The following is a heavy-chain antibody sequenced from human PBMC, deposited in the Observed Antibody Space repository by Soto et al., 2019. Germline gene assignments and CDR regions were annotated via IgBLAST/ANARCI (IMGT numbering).Heavy chain of an antibody. CDR3: ARDRVATMYYYYYGMDV. CDR1: GFTFDDYG. CDR2: INWNGGST. J-gene: IGHJ6*02. Sequence: GGSLRLSCEASGFTFDDYGMSWVRQAPGKGLEWVSGINWNGGSTGYADSVKGRFTISRDNAKNSLYLQMNSLRAEDTALYYCARDRVATMYYYYYGMDVWGQGTTVTVSS. V-gene: IGHV3-20*04. D-gene: IGHD5-12*01.